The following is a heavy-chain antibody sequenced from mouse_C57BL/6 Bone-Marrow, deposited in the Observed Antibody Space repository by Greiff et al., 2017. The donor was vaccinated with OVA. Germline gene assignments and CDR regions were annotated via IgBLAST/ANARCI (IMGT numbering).Heavy chain of an antibody. J-gene: IGHJ3*01. CDR1: GYAFSSYW. CDR3: ARTRLYYGSSLWFAY. V-gene: IGHV1-80*01. Sequence: QVQLQQSGAELVKPGASVKISCKASGYAFSSYWMNWVKQRPGQGLEWIGQIYPGDGDTNYNGKFKGKATLTADKSSSTAYMQLSSLTSEDSAVYFCARTRLYYGSSLWFAYWGQGTLVTVSA. D-gene: IGHD1-1*01. CDR2: IYPGDGDT.